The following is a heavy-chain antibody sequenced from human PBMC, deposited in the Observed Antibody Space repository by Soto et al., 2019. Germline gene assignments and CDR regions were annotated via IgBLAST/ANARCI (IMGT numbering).Heavy chain of an antibody. CDR2: VYFVGNS. D-gene: IGHD3-3*01. CDR1: GDSISSASYF. V-gene: IGHV4-39*01. Sequence: SSETLSLTCTVSGDSISSASYFWGWIRQPPGKGLEWIGSVYFVGNSYYNPSLKSRVSISVDASKNQFSLRLTSVTAADTAVYYCARVRDWFDPWGQGTLVTVSS. CDR3: ARVRDWFDP. J-gene: IGHJ5*02.